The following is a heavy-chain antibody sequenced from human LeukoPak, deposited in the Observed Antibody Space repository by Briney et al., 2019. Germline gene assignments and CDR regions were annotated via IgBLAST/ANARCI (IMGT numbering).Heavy chain of an antibody. CDR1: GFTFSSYW. J-gene: IGHJ6*03. CDR2: IKQDGSEK. D-gene: IGHD1-7*01. V-gene: IGHV3-7*01. Sequence: GGSLSLSCAASGFTFSSYWMSWVRQAPGKGLEWVANIKQDGSEKYYVDSVKGRFTISRDNAKNSLYLQMNSLRAEDTAVYYCATPAMYNWNYGPGKSNYYHYYMDVWGKGTTVTVSS. CDR3: ATPAMYNWNYGPGKSNYYHYYMDV.